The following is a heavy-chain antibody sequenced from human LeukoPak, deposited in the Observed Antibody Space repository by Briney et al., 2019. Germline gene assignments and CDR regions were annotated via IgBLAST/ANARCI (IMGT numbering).Heavy chain of an antibody. CDR1: GFTFRDYA. CDR3: ARDKYGGQIIYSYYYMDV. V-gene: IGHV3-23*01. J-gene: IGHJ6*03. Sequence: QSAGTLRLSCVVSGFTFRDYAMSWVRQAPGKGLVWVSAISGSGTRSYYSDSAKGRFTISRDNSKNALYLQINSLRAEDAAIYYCARDKYGGQIIYSYYYMDVWGNGTTVTVSS. CDR2: ISGSGTRS. D-gene: IGHD2-21*01.